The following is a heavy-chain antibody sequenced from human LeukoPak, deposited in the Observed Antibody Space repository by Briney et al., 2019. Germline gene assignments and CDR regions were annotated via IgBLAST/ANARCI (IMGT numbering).Heavy chain of an antibody. CDR2: IWYDGSNK. CDR3: AVTYDSSGYYFGYFQH. CDR1: GFTFSSYG. J-gene: IGHJ1*01. D-gene: IGHD3-22*01. Sequence: GRSLRLSCAASGFTFSSYGMHWVRQAPGKGLEWVAVIWYDGSNKYYADSVKGRLTISRDNSKNTLYLQMNSLRAEDTAVYYCAVTYDSSGYYFGYFQHWGQGTLVTVSS. V-gene: IGHV3-33*01.